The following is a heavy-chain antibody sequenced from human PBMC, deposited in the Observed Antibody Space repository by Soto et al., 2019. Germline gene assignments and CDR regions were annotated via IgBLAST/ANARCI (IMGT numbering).Heavy chain of an antibody. V-gene: IGHV3-21*01. D-gene: IGHD6-13*01. CDR1: GFTFLSFT. CDR3: TRDASRDSSARGWFDP. J-gene: IGHJ5*02. Sequence: GGSLRLSCAASGFTFLSFTMNWVRQAPGKGLEWVSTISSNSAYIYYTDALRGRFTISRDNAKNSLHLQMNSLRAEDTAVYYCTRDASRDSSARGWFDPWGPGTLVTVS. CDR2: ISSNSAYI.